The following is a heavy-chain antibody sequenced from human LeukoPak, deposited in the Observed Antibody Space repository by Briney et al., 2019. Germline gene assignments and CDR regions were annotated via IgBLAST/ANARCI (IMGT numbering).Heavy chain of an antibody. D-gene: IGHD3-22*01. CDR1: GGSISTYY. J-gene: IGHJ4*02. V-gene: IGHV4-59*01. CDR3: ARQMDMSSSGYYLYYFDY. Sequence: PSETLSLTCTVSGGSISTYYWTWIRQPPGKGLEWVGHIYYNGSTNYNPSLKSRVTTSVDTSKNQFYLKLTSVTAADTAVYYCARQMDMSSSGYYLYYFDYWGQGTLVTVSS. CDR2: IYYNGST.